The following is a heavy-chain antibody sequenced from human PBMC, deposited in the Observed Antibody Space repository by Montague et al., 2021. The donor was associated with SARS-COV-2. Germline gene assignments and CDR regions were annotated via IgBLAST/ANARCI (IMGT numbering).Heavy chain of an antibody. CDR1: GGSFSDYK. V-gene: IGHV4-34*01. J-gene: IGHJ4*02. Sequence: SETRSLTCAVYGGSFSDYKWTWIRQSPGKGLEWLGQISHSGSANYNPSLKSRVTISVDTAKNQFSLKLTFVNVADTAVYYCTRGAPGYWGQGTLVTVSS. CDR3: TRGAPGY. CDR2: ISHSGSA.